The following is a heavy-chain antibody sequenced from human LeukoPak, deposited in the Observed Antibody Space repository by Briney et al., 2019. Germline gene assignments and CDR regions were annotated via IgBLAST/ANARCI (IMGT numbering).Heavy chain of an antibody. Sequence: ASVKVSCKASGGTFSSYAISWVRQAPGQGLEWMGGIIPIFGTANYAQKFQGRVTITTDESTSTAYMELSSLRSEDTAVYYCARVRFNYYYYYMDVWGKGTTVTVSS. V-gene: IGHV1-69*05. CDR2: IIPIFGTA. CDR1: GGTFSSYA. J-gene: IGHJ6*03. CDR3: ARVRFNYYYYYMDV.